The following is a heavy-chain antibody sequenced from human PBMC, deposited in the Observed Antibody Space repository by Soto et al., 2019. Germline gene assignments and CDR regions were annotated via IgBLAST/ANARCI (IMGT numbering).Heavy chain of an antibody. CDR2: ISGSDGST. J-gene: IGHJ4*02. CDR1: GFTFSSYA. CDR3: AKRSSSWYFDY. Sequence: EVQLLESGGGLVQPGGSLRLSCAASGFTFSSYAMNWVRQAPGKGLEWVSVISGSDGSTYYADSVKGRFTISRDNSKNTLNLQMNSRSAEDTAVYYCAKRSSSWYFDYWGQGPLVTVSS. D-gene: IGHD6-13*01. V-gene: IGHV3-23*01.